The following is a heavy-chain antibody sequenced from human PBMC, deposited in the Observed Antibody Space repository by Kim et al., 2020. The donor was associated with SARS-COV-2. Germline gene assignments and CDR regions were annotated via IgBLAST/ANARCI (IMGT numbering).Heavy chain of an antibody. Sequence: ASVKVSCKASGYTFTGYYMHWVRQAPGQGLEWMGWINPNSGGTNYAQKFQGRVTMTRDTSISTAYMELSRLRSDDTAVYYCASRRGSSTRLNYYYYYMDVWGKGTTVTVSS. D-gene: IGHD2-2*01. V-gene: IGHV1-2*02. CDR1: GYTFTGYY. J-gene: IGHJ6*03. CDR2: INPNSGGT. CDR3: ASRRGSSTRLNYYYYYMDV.